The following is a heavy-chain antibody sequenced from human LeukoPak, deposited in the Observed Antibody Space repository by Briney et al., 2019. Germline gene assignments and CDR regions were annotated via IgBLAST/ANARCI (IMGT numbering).Heavy chain of an antibody. Sequence: GGSLRLSCAASGFTVSSNNMSWVRQAPGKGLEWVSVIYSGGSTYYADSVKGRFTISRDNSKNTLYLQMNSLRAEDTAVYYCARVDTATQNNWFDPWGQGTLVTVSS. CDR2: IYSGGST. V-gene: IGHV3-53*01. CDR3: ARVDTATQNNWFDP. CDR1: GFTVSSNN. D-gene: IGHD5-18*01. J-gene: IGHJ5*02.